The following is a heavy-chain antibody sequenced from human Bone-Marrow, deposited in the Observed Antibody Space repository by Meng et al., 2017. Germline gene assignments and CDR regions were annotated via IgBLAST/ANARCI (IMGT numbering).Heavy chain of an antibody. CDR3: ATNTYYYDSSGYCGTACNDAFDI. Sequence: ASVKVSCKVSGYTLTELSMHWVRQAPGKGLEWMGGFDPEDGETIYAQKFQGRVTMTEDTSTDTAYMELSSLRSEDTAVYYCATNTYYYDSSGYCGTACNDAFDIWGQGPMVTFSS. J-gene: IGHJ3*02. D-gene: IGHD3-22*01. CDR1: GYTLTELS. CDR2: FDPEDGET. V-gene: IGHV1-24*01.